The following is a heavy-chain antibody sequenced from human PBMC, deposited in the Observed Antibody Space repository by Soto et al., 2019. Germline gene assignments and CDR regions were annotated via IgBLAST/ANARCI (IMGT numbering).Heavy chain of an antibody. D-gene: IGHD1-26*01. V-gene: IGHV4-59*01. J-gene: IGHJ4*02. Sequence: SETLSLTCTVSGGSISSYYWSWIRQPPGKGLEWIGYISYSGSTNYNPSLKSRVTISVDTSKNQFSLKLSSVTAADTAVYYCARRWGQTFDFWGQGTLVTVSS. CDR3: ARRWGQTFDF. CDR1: GGSISSYY. CDR2: ISYSGST.